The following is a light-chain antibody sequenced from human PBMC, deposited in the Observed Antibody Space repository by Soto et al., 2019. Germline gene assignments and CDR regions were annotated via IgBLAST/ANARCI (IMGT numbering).Light chain of an antibody. CDR3: QQYNNWPPVT. CDR2: GAS. V-gene: IGKV3-15*01. CDR1: QSVSSN. Sequence: ETVMTQSPATLSVSPGERATLSCRASQSVSSNVAWYQQTPGQAPRLLIYGASTRANGIPDRFSGSGSGTEFTLTISSLQSEDFAVYYCQQYNNWPPVTFGQGTRLDIK. J-gene: IGKJ5*01.